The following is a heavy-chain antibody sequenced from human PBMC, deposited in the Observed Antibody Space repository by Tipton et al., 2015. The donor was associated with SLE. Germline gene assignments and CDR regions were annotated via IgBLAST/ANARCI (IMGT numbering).Heavy chain of an antibody. CDR1: GFTVSSNY. CDR2: ISSGGST. Sequence: SLRLSCAASGFTVSSNYMSCVRQAPGKGLEWVSVISSGGSTYYADSVKGRFTISRDNSKNTLHLQMNSLRADDSAVYYCAKDFGVQGSGGAYFDYWGQGALVTVSS. J-gene: IGHJ4*02. CDR3: AKDFGVQGSGGAYFDY. V-gene: IGHV3-53*05. D-gene: IGHD3-10*01.